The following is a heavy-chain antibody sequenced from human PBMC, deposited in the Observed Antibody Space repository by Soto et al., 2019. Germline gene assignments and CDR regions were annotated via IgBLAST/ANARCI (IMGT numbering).Heavy chain of an antibody. Sequence: SETLSLTCAVSGGSFSAYYWTWIRQPPGRGLEWIGEIDHSGSTNYNPSLEGRVTMSIDTAKNRFSLNVTSVTAADTAVYYCVRGLRYSGMDVWGQGTTVNVSS. CDR2: IDHSGST. CDR3: VRGLRYSGMDV. V-gene: IGHV4-34*01. D-gene: IGHD2-15*01. J-gene: IGHJ6*02. CDR1: GGSFSAYY.